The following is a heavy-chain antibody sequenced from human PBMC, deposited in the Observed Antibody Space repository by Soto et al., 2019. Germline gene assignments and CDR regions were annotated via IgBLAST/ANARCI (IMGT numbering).Heavy chain of an antibody. V-gene: IGHV4-31*03. D-gene: IGHD4-17*01. CDR1: GGSISTGGYY. J-gene: IGHJ3*02. Sequence: QVQLQESGPGLVKPSQTLSLTCTVSGGSISTGGYYWSWIRQHPGRGLEWIGYIYHSGMTFSNPSLQSRVVISIDTSENQFSLKLSSVTAADTAVYYCARVRWELHDAFDIWGHGTMVSVSS. CDR2: IYHSGMT. CDR3: ARVRWELHDAFDI.